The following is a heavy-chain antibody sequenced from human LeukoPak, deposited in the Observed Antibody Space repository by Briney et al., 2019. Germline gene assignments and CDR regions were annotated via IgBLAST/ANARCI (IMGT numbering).Heavy chain of an antibody. Sequence: PGGSLRLSCVASGXTFSSYAMSWVRQAPGKGLESVSSARASGGITYYADSAKGRFTISRDSSKNTLHLQMNSLRAEDTAVYYCAKVMAAAGTWFFDYWSQGTLVTVSS. CDR1: GXTFSSYA. V-gene: IGHV3-23*01. CDR2: ARASGGIT. D-gene: IGHD6-13*01. J-gene: IGHJ4*02. CDR3: AKVMAAAGTWFFDY.